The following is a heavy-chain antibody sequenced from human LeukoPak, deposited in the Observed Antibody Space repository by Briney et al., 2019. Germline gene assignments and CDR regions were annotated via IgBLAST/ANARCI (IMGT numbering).Heavy chain of an antibody. Sequence: KTSETLSLTCTVSGGSISSSSYYWGWIRQPPGKGLEWIGSIYYSGSTYYNPSLKSRVTISVDTSKNQFSLKLSSVTAADTAVYYCARLLVGYCSGGSCYNHWYFDLWGRGTLVTVSS. D-gene: IGHD2-15*01. CDR1: GGSISSSSYY. CDR3: ARLLVGYCSGGSCYNHWYFDL. CDR2: IYYSGST. J-gene: IGHJ2*01. V-gene: IGHV4-39*01.